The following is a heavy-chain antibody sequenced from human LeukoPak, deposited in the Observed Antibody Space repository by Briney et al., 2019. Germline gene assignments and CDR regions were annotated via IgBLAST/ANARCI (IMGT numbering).Heavy chain of an antibody. J-gene: IGHJ6*02. CDR1: GFTFSSYS. Sequence: PGGPLRLPCAASGFTFSSYSMNWVRQAPGKGLEWVSSISSSSSYIYYADSVKGRFTISRDNAKNSLYLQMNSLRTEGTAVYYCARDLQSYSNYNYYGMDVWGQGTTVTVSS. V-gene: IGHV3-21*01. CDR2: ISSSSSYI. D-gene: IGHD4-11*01. CDR3: ARDLQSYSNYNYYGMDV.